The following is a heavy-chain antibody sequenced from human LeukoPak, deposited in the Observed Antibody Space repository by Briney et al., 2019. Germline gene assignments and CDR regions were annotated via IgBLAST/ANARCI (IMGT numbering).Heavy chain of an antibody. CDR3: AKDAYGSESNQDY. J-gene: IGHJ4*02. Sequence: GGTLRLSCAASGVTFSSYGRRWVRQAPGKGLEWVAFIRYDGSNKYYADSVRGAFTISRDNSKNSLYLQMNSLAAGATAVYYCAKDAYGSESNQDYWGQGTLVTVSS. V-gene: IGHV3-30*02. D-gene: IGHD3-10*01. CDR2: IRYDGSNK. CDR1: GVTFSSYG.